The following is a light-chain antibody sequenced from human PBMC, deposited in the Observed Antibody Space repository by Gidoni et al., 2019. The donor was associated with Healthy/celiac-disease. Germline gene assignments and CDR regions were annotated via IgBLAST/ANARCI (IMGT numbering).Light chain of an antibody. CDR1: QGISSY. Sequence: IQLTQSPASLSASVGDRVTITCRASQGISSYLAWYQQKPGKAPKLLIYAASTLQSGIPSRFSGSGSGTDFTLTISSLQPEDFATYYCQQLNSYPTFGQGTRLEIK. J-gene: IGKJ5*01. V-gene: IGKV1-9*01. CDR2: AAS. CDR3: QQLNSYPT.